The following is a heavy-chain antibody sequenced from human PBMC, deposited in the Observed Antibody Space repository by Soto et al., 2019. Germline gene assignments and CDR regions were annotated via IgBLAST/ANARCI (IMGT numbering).Heavy chain of an antibody. J-gene: IGHJ6*02. D-gene: IGHD5-12*01. V-gene: IGHV3-49*04. CDR2: IRSKAYGGTT. Sequence: AGGSLRLSCTASGFTFGDYAMSWVRQAPGKGLEWAGFIRSKAYGGTTEYAASVKGRFTISRDDSKSIAYLQMNSLKTEDTAVYYCTRDFFASSGYDSVYYYYGMDVWGQGTTVTVSS. CDR1: GFTFGDYA. CDR3: TRDFFASSGYDSVYYYYGMDV.